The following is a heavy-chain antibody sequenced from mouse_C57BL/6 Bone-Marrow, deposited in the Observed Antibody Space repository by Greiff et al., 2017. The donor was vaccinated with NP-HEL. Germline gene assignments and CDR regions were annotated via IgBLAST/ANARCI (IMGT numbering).Heavy chain of an antibody. D-gene: IGHD4-1*01. CDR2: IFPGSGST. CDR3: ARYPPPWEHAMDY. CDR1: GYTFTDYY. V-gene: IGHV1-75*01. Sequence: QVHVKQSGPELVKPGASVKISCKASGYTFTDYYINWVKQRPGQGLEWIGWIFPGSGSTYYNEKFKGKATLTVDKSSSTAYMLLSSLTSEDSAVYFCARYPPPWEHAMDYWGQGTSVTVSS. J-gene: IGHJ4*01.